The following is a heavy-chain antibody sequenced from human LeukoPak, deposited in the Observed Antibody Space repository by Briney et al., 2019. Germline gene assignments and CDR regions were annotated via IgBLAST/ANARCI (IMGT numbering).Heavy chain of an antibody. J-gene: IGHJ6*03. CDR2: IYPGDSNT. CDR3: ARLRGSGWLGWEFGYYYYMDV. V-gene: IGHV5-51*01. Sequence: GESLKISCQVSGYSFTSYWTAWVRQMPGKGLEWMGIIYPGDSNTRYSPSFQGQVIISVDTSINTAYLQWISLKASDTAMYYCARLRGSGWLGWEFGYYYYMDVWGKGTTVTVSS. CDR1: GYSFTSYW. D-gene: IGHD6-19*01.